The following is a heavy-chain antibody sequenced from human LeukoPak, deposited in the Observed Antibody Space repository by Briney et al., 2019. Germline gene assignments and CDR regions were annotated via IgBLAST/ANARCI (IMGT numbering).Heavy chain of an antibody. D-gene: IGHD6-19*01. CDR3: ARDPVAQNWFDP. J-gene: IGHJ5*02. CDR2: IYYSGST. CDR1: GGSISSYY. V-gene: IGHV4-59*01. Sequence: SETLSLTCTVSGGSISSYYWSWIRQPPGKGLEWIGYIYYSGSTNYNPSLKSRVTISVDTSKNQFSLKLNSVTAEDTAVYYCARDPVAQNWFDPWGQGTLVTVSS.